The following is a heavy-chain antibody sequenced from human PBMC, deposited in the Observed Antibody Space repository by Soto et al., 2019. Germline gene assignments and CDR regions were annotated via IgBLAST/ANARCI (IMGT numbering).Heavy chain of an antibody. CDR1: GGSISSSSYY. CDR2: IYYSGST. V-gene: IGHV4-39*01. J-gene: IGHJ4*02. CDR3: ARRADQTGDVLRYFDWSPYYFDY. D-gene: IGHD3-9*01. Sequence: SETLSLTCTVSGGSISSSSYYWGWIRQPPGKGLEWIGSIYYSGSTYYNPSLKSRVTISVDTSKNQFSLKLSSVTAADTAVYYCARRADQTGDVLRYFDWSPYYFDYWGQGTLVTVSS.